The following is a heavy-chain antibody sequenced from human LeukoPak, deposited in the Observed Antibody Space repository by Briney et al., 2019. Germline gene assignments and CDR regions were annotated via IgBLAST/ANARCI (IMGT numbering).Heavy chain of an antibody. V-gene: IGHV4-38-2*02. CDR3: ARAEINDYNRY. Sequence: SETLSLTCTVSGYSIRSGYQWGWIRQPPGKGLEWIGSINYSGRTYDNPSLKSRVTMSIDTSKNQFSLNVRSVTAADTAHYYCARAEINDYNRYWGQGTLVTVSS. CDR1: GYSIRSGYQ. J-gene: IGHJ4*02. CDR2: INYSGRT. D-gene: IGHD5-24*01.